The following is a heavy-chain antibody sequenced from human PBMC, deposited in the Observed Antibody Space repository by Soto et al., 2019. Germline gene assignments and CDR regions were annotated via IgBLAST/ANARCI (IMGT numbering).Heavy chain of an antibody. CDR1: GFTVSNYF. CDR2: ISSNGDT. D-gene: IGHD3-3*01. V-gene: IGHV3-66*01. J-gene: IGHJ4*02. CDR3: ARDVLGGSYDFWH. Sequence: EVQLAESGGGLVQPGESLRLSCAASGFTVSNYFMTWVRQAPGKGLEWVSVISSNGDTFYTDSVKGRFTISRDRSQNTLYLQMHSLRAEDMAVYYCARDVLGGSYDFWHGGQGTLVTVSS.